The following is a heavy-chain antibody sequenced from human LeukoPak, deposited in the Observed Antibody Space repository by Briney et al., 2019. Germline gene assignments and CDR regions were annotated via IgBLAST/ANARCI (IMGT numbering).Heavy chain of an antibody. CDR3: ARGTIVEHYYYMDV. CDR1: GFTFSSYS. CDR2: ISSSSSYI. D-gene: IGHD3-22*01. V-gene: IGHV3-21*01. J-gene: IGHJ6*03. Sequence: GGSLRLSCAASGFTFSSYSMNWVRRAPGKGLEWVSSISSSSSYIYYADSVKGRFTISRDNAKNSLYLQMNSLRAEDTAVYYCARGTIVEHYYYMDVWGKGTTVTVSS.